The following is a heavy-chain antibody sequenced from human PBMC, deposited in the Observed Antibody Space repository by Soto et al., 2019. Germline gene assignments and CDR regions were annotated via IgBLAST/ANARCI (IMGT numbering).Heavy chain of an antibody. CDR1: GGSITSYY. Sequence: QVQLQESGPGLVKPSETLSLTCTVSGGSITSYYWNWIRQPPGKGLEWIGYIYSSGSTNYNPSLRGRVSMSLDTPKNQVSLNVTSVTAADTAVYYCAATPRYWGQGRLVTVSS. J-gene: IGHJ4*02. V-gene: IGHV4-59*01. D-gene: IGHD2-15*01. CDR2: IYSSGST. CDR3: AATPRY.